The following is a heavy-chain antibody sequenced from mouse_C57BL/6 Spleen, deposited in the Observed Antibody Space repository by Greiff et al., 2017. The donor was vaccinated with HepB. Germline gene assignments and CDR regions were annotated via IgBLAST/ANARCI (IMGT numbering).Heavy chain of an antibody. CDR1: GYTFTSYW. CDR3: ARKGYYYGSSSFDY. Sequence: QVQLQQPGAELVRPGSSVKLSCKASGYTFTSYWMHWVKQRPIQGLEWIGNIDPSDSETHYNQKFKDKATLTVDKSSSTAYMQLSSLTSEDSAVYYCARKGYYYGSSSFDYWGQGTTLTVSS. J-gene: IGHJ2*01. D-gene: IGHD1-1*01. V-gene: IGHV1-52*01. CDR2: IDPSDSET.